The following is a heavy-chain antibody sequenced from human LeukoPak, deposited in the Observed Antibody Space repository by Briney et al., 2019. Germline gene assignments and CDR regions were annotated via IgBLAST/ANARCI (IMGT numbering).Heavy chain of an antibody. CDR2: IYYSGST. CDR3: ARGYFDSSGYSNPFDL. Sequence: SETLSLTCIVSGASISSSYWSWIRQSPGKGLEWIGYIYYSGSTNYNPSLNSRVTMSVDTSKNQFSLRLSSVTAADTAVYYCARGYFDSSGYSNPFDLWGQGALVTVSS. J-gene: IGHJ4*02. V-gene: IGHV4-59*01. D-gene: IGHD3-22*01. CDR1: GASISSSY.